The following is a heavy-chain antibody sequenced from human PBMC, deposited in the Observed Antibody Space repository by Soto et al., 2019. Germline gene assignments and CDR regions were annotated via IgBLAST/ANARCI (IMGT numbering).Heavy chain of an antibody. CDR2: INPNIGGA. CDR3: ARVFRDCSGGSCQDY. Sequence: GASVKVSCKASGYTFTGYYMHWVRQAPGQGLEWMGRINPNIGGANYAQKFQGRVTMTRDKSTSTAYMELSRLRSEDTAVYYCARVFRDCSGGSCQDYWGQGTLVTVSS. J-gene: IGHJ4*02. D-gene: IGHD2-15*01. V-gene: IGHV1-2*02. CDR1: GYTFTGYY.